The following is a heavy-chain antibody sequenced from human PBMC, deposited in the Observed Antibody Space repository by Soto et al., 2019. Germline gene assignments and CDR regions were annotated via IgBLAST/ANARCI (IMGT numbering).Heavy chain of an antibody. CDR2: INHSGST. J-gene: IGHJ6*02. Sequence: PSDTLSLTCAVYGGSFSGYYWSWIRQPPGKELEWIGEINHSGSTNYNPSLKSRVTISVDTSKNQFSLKLSSVTAADTAVYYCARGPPPVYGDSHGCMDVWGQVTTVTVS. D-gene: IGHD4-17*01. CDR1: GGSFSGYY. CDR3: ARGPPPVYGDSHGCMDV. V-gene: IGHV4-34*01.